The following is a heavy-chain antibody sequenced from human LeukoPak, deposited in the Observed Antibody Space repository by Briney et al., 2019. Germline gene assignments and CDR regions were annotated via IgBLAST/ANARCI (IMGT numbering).Heavy chain of an antibody. Sequence: GKSLKICCAASAFTFSSYSMNWVRQAPGKGLEWVSSISSSSYIYYADSVKGRFTISRDNAKNSLYLQMNSLRAEDTAVYYCARATIFGWFDPWGQGTLVTVSS. J-gene: IGHJ5*02. V-gene: IGHV3-21*01. CDR2: ISSSSYI. CDR3: ARATIFGWFDP. CDR1: AFTFSSYS. D-gene: IGHD3-9*01.